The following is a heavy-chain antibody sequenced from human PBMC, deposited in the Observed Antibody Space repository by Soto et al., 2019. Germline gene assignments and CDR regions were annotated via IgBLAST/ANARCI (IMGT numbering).Heavy chain of an antibody. J-gene: IGHJ6*02. D-gene: IGHD3-16*01. V-gene: IGHV1-69*06. CDR1: GCTYSSDF. CDR3: ARDQDSDNYFYAGSQEPYCMDV. CDR2: TIARLGSA. Sequence: SVKVSCKASGCTYSSDFISWVRQAPAQELEWVGGTIARLGSANFARKFQGRVTITADRFTRTLYMELTSLTSEDTPTYYCARDQDSDNYFYAGSQEPYCMDVWGQGTMVTVSS.